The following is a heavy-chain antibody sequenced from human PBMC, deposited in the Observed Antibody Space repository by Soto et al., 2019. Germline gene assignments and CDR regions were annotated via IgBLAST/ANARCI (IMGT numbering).Heavy chain of an antibody. V-gene: IGHV1-18*01. Sequence: ASVKVSCKASGYTFTSYGISWVRQAPGQGLEWMGWISAYNGNTNYAQKLQGRVTMTTDTSTSTAYMELRSLGSDDTAVYYCARGSYCSGGSCSRTDYWGQGTLVTVSS. D-gene: IGHD2-15*01. CDR3: ARGSYCSGGSCSRTDY. CDR1: GYTFTSYG. CDR2: ISAYNGNT. J-gene: IGHJ4*02.